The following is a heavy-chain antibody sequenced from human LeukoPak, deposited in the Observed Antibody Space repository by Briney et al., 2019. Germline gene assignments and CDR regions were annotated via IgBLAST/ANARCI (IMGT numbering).Heavy chain of an antibody. Sequence: SVKVSCKASGGTFSSYAISWVRQAPGQGLEWMGGIIPIIGTANYAQKFQGRVTVTADESTSTAYMELSSLRSEDTAVYYCASMEWLLYDAPLLYYYYYMDVWGKGTTVTVSS. J-gene: IGHJ6*03. V-gene: IGHV1-69*13. CDR2: IIPIIGTA. CDR1: GGTFSSYA. CDR3: ASMEWLLYDAPLLYYYYYMDV. D-gene: IGHD3-3*01.